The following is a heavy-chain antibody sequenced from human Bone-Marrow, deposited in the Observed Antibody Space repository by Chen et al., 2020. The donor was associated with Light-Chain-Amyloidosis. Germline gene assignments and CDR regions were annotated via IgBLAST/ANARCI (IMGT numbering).Heavy chain of an antibody. D-gene: IGHD4-17*01. CDR3: ARSPTGASQAFDI. CDR1: GFTFSNYW. Sequence: EVQLVESGGGLVQPGGSLRLSCVASGFTFSNYWMNWVRQAPGAGLEWVANIRQSGTEKNYVDSVADRFTISRDNAKNSMYLQINSLRVDDTAVYYCARSPTGASQAFDIWGQGTTVIVS. J-gene: IGHJ3*02. V-gene: IGHV3-7*01. CDR2: IRQSGTEK.